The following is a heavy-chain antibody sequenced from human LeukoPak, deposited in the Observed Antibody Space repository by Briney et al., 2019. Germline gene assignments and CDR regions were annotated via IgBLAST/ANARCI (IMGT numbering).Heavy chain of an antibody. CDR2: IYPGDSDT. CDR3: ARLGGSGWYKTPFDY. J-gene: IGHJ4*02. Sequence: GESLKISCKGSGYSFTSYWIGWVRPMPGKGLEWMGIIYPGDSDTRYSPSFQGQVTISADKSISTAYLQWSSLKASDTAMYYCARLGGSGWYKTPFDYWGQGTLVTVSS. CDR1: GYSFTSYW. D-gene: IGHD6-19*01. V-gene: IGHV5-51*01.